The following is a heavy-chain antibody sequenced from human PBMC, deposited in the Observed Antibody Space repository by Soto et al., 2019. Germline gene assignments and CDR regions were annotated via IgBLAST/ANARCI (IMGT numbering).Heavy chain of an antibody. CDR2: ISGSGGST. J-gene: IGHJ6*02. Sequence: EVQLLESGGGLVQPGGSLRLSCAASGFTFSSYAMSWVRQAPGKGLEWVSAISGSGGSTYYADSVKGRFNISRDNSKNSLYLQMNRLRADDTAVYYCAATPPAPYDILTVYFNYYYYGMDVWGQGTTVTVSS. D-gene: IGHD3-9*01. CDR1: GFTFSSYA. CDR3: AATPPAPYDILTVYFNYYYYGMDV. V-gene: IGHV3-23*01.